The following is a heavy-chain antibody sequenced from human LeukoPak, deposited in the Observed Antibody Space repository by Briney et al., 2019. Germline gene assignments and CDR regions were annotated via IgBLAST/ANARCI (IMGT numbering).Heavy chain of an antibody. Sequence: SETLSLTCTVSGGSISSYYWSWIRQPPGKGLEWIGYIYYSVSTNYNPSLTSRVTISVDTSKNQFSLKLSSVTAADTAVYYCARHSHDGHFDYWGQGTLVTVSS. CDR2: IYYSVST. J-gene: IGHJ4*02. CDR3: ARHSHDGHFDY. CDR1: GGSISSYY. D-gene: IGHD5-24*01. V-gene: IGHV4-59*08.